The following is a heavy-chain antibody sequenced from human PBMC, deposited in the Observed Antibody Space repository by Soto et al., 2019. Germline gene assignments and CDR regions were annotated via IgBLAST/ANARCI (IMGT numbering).Heavy chain of an antibody. V-gene: IGHV4-34*01. J-gene: IGHJ6*02. D-gene: IGHD6-13*01. CDR3: ARVVIAAAGIANGMDV. CDR1: GGSFSGYY. Sequence: SETLSLTCAVYGGSFSGYYWSWIRQPPGKGLEWIGEINHSGSTNYNPSLKSRVTISVDTSKNQFSLKLSFVTAADTAVYYCARVVIAAAGIANGMDVWGQGTTVTVSS. CDR2: INHSGST.